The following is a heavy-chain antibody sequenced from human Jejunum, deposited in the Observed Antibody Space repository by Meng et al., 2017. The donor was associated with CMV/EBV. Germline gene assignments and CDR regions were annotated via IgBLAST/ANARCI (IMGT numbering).Heavy chain of an antibody. CDR1: GYTFIGYY. CDR3: ARQDSRSWDFDH. CDR2: INSDSGDT. Sequence: CKASGYTFIGYYRHWVRQAPGQGLEWMGWINSDSGDTNYAQKFQAWVTMTRDTSITTAYMELRRLGYDDTAVYYCARQDSRSWDFDHWGQGTLVTVSS. D-gene: IGHD6-6*01. V-gene: IGHV1-2*04. J-gene: IGHJ4*02.